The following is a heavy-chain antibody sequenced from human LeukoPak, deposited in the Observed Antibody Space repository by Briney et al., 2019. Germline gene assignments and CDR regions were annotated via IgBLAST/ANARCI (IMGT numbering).Heavy chain of an antibody. D-gene: IGHD3-9*01. CDR2: IYYSGST. Sequence: SETLSLTCTVSGGSISSYYWSWIRQPPGKGLEWIGYIYYSGSTNYNPSLKSRVTISVDTSKNQFSLKLSSVTAADTAVYYCARMGILTGYYIFDYWGQGTLVTVSS. CDR3: ARMGILTGYYIFDY. J-gene: IGHJ4*02. CDR1: GGSISSYY. V-gene: IGHV4-59*01.